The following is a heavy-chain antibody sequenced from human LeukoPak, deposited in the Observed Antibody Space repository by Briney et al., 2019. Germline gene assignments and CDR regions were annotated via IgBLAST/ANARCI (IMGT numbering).Heavy chain of an antibody. J-gene: IGHJ5*02. CDR1: GFSLSTRGVG. CDR2: IYWNDDK. CDR3: AHSPNYDILTGYFPSYNWFDP. Sequence: KESGPTLVKPTQTLTLTCTFSGFSLSTRGVGVGWIRQPPGKALEWLTLIYWNDDKRYSPSRKSRLTITKDTTKKQVVLTMTNLDPVDTATYYCAHSPNYDILTGYFPSYNWFDPWGQGTLVTVSS. D-gene: IGHD3-9*01. V-gene: IGHV2-5*01.